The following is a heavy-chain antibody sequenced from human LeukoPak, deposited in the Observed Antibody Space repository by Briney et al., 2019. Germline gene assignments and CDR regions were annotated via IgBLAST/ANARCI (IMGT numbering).Heavy chain of an antibody. J-gene: IGHJ3*02. Sequence: ASVKVSCKASGGTFSSYAISWVRQAPGQGLEWMGGIIPIFGTANYAQKFQGRVTITTDESTSTAYMELSRLRSDDTAVYYCARFGVTMIVVVGPDGVDIWGQGTMVTVSS. V-gene: IGHV1-69*05. CDR1: GGTFSSYA. D-gene: IGHD3-22*01. CDR3: ARFGVTMIVVVGPDGVDI. CDR2: IIPIFGTA.